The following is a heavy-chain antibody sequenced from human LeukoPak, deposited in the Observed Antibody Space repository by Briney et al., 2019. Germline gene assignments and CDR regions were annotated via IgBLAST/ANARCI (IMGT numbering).Heavy chain of an antibody. J-gene: IGHJ3*02. CDR1: GGSISSYY. Sequence: SETLSLTCTVSGGSISSYYWSWIRQPAGKGLEWVGRIYPSGSTNYNPSLKSRVTMSVDTSKNQFSLKLSSVTAADTTVYYCARYRSSTSCYKLAFDIWGQGTMVTVSS. CDR2: IYPSGST. D-gene: IGHD2-2*02. V-gene: IGHV4-4*07. CDR3: ARYRSSTSCYKLAFDI.